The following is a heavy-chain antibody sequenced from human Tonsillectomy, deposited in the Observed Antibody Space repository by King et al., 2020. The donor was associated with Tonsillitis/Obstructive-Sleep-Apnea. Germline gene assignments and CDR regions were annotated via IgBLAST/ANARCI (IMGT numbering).Heavy chain of an antibody. CDR3: ARGNDFWSGYYQGWFDP. Sequence: VQLQESGPGLVKPSQTLSLTCTVSGGSISSGGYYWSWIRQHPGKGLEWIGYIYYSGSTYYNPSLKSRVTISVDMSKNQFSLKLSSVTAADTAVYYCARGNDFWSGYYQGWFDPWGQGTLVTVSS. CDR2: IYYSGST. CDR1: GGSISSGGYY. V-gene: IGHV4-31*03. D-gene: IGHD3-3*01. J-gene: IGHJ5*02.